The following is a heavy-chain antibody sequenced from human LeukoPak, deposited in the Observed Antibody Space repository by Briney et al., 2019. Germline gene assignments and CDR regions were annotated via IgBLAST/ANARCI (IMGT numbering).Heavy chain of an antibody. V-gene: IGHV3-64*01. CDR3: ARDHLSMVRGVIIAYYFYYMDV. D-gene: IGHD3-10*01. CDR1: GSSFSTYA. Sequence: GGSLRLSCAASGSSFSTYAMHWVRQAPGKGLEYVSGISVSGRNTYYANSVKGRFTVSRDNSKNTLYLQMGGLRAEDTAVHYCARDHLSMVRGVIIAYYFYYMDVWGKGTTVTVSS. J-gene: IGHJ6*03. CDR2: ISVSGRNT.